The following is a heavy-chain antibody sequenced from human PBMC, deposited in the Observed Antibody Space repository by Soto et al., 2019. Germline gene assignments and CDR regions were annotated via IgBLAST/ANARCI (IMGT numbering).Heavy chain of an antibody. Sequence: SETLSLTCAVYGGSFSGYHWSWIRQPPGKGLEWIGEVNHSGSTNYNPSLKSRVTISVDTSKNQFSLKLSSVTAADTAVYYCARGPITTNPRFDPWGQGTLVTVSS. D-gene: IGHD3-22*01. CDR2: VNHSGST. V-gene: IGHV4-34*01. CDR1: GGSFSGYH. CDR3: ARGPITTNPRFDP. J-gene: IGHJ5*02.